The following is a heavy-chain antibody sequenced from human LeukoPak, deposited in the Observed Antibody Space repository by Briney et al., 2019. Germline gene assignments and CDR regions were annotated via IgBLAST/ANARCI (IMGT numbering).Heavy chain of an antibody. Sequence: GGSLRLSCAASGFTFSSYAMHWVRQAPGKGLEYVSAISSNGGSTYYANSVKGRFTISRDNSKNTLYLQMGSLRAEDMAVYYCARGGYGDYLLDYWAREPWSPSPQ. D-gene: IGHD4-17*01. CDR1: GFTFSSYA. CDR3: ARGGYGDYLLDY. J-gene: IGHJ4*02. V-gene: IGHV3-64*01. CDR2: ISSNGGST.